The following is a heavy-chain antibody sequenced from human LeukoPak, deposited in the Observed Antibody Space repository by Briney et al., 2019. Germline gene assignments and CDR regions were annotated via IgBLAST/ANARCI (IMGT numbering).Heavy chain of an antibody. CDR1: GYTFTSYD. CDR2: ISAYNGYT. V-gene: IGHV1-18*01. CDR3: ARDKAVTTELTQYFQH. D-gene: IGHD4-11*01. J-gene: IGHJ1*01. Sequence: GASVKVSCKASGYTFTSYDINWVRQATGQGLEWMGWISAYNGYTNYAQKLQVRVTMTTDTSTSTAYMELRSLTSDDTAVYYCARDKAVTTELTQYFQHWGQGTLVTVSS.